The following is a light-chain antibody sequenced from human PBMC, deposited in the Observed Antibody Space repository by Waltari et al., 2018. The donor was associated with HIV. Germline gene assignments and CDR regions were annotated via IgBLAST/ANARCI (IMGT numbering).Light chain of an antibody. CDR3: AAWDDSLNGQGV. Sequence: QSVLTQPPSASGTPGQRVSISCSGSSSNIGSNTVNWYQLLPGTAPKLLIYSDSQRPSGVPDRFSGAKSGTSAFLAISGLQPEDEADYYCAAWDDSLNGQGVFGGGTKLTVL. CDR2: SDS. CDR1: SSNIGSNT. J-gene: IGLJ3*02. V-gene: IGLV1-44*01.